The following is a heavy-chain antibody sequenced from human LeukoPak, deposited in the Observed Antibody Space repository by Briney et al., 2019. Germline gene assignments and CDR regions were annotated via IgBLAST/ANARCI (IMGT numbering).Heavy chain of an antibody. D-gene: IGHD4-11*01. CDR1: GVSLRGYY. CDR3: ARGSNYVSDYYFDV. CDR2: VNHEGDS. J-gene: IGHJ6*03. V-gene: IGHV4-34*01. Sequence: KPSETLSLTCAVYGVSLRGYYWSWIRQSPEKGLEWIGEVNHEGDSTYSPSLKSRLTVSVDMSKNQFSLNLRSVTAADTAVYFCARGSNYVSDYYFDVWGKGTTVIVSS.